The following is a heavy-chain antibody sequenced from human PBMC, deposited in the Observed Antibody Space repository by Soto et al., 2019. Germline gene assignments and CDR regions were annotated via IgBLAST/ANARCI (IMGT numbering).Heavy chain of an antibody. CDR3: AKDTHGDYLVDY. CDR1: GFTFRSYA. D-gene: IGHD4-17*01. V-gene: IGHV3-23*01. CDR2: ISGSGGST. J-gene: IGHJ4*02. Sequence: EVQLLESGGGLVQPGGSLSLSCAASGFTFRSYAMSWVRQAPGKGLECVSAISGSGGSTYYADSVKGRFTISRDNSKNTLYLQMNSLRAEDTAVYYCAKDTHGDYLVDYWGQGTLVTVSS.